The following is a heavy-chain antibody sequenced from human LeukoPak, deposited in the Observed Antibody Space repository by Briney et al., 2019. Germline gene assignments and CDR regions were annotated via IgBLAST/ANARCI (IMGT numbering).Heavy chain of an antibody. V-gene: IGHV1-18*01. CDR1: GYTFASYG. D-gene: IGHD6-19*01. CDR3: ARDGGGIAVAGTDY. CDR2: ISAYNGNT. J-gene: IGHJ4*02. Sequence: GASVKVSCKASGYTFASYGISWVRQAPGQGPEWMGWISAYNGNTNYAQTLQGRVTMTTDTSTSTAYMELRSLRSDDTAVYYCARDGGGIAVAGTDYWGQGTLVTVSS.